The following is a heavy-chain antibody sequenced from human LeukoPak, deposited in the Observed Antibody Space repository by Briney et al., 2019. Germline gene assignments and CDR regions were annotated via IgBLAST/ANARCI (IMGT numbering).Heavy chain of an antibody. J-gene: IGHJ4*02. CDR2: IKQDGGKK. CDR3: ARGYCSGGVCYSIYFDY. D-gene: IGHD2-15*01. V-gene: IGHV3-7*01. Sequence: QPGGSLRLSCAASGFSISTYWMSWVRQAPGKGLEWVANIKQDGGKKYYVDSVKGRFTMSRDNAKNSLYLQMSSLRAEDTAVYYCARGYCSGGVCYSIYFDYWGQGTLVTVSS. CDR1: GFSISTYW.